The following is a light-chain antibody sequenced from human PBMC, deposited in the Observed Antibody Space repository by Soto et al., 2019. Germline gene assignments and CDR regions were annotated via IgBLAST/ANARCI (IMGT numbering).Light chain of an antibody. V-gene: IGKV3-15*01. CDR1: QSVNSN. Sequence: EIVMTQSPAILSASPGERATLSCRASQSVNSNLGWYQQKPGQAPRLLIYGASTRATGIPARFSGSGSGTEFTLTISRLQSEDFAVYYCQQYNNWPPITFGQGTRLEIK. CDR3: QQYNNWPPIT. J-gene: IGKJ5*01. CDR2: GAS.